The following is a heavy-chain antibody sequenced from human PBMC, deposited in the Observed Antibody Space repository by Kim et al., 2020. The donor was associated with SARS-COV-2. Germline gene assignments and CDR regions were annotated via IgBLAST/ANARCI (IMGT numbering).Heavy chain of an antibody. CDR3: ARERPYYDFWSGYYTGANWFDP. Sequence: SETLSLTCTVSGGSISSYYWSWIRQPPGKGLEWIGYIYYSGSTNYNPSLKSRVTISVDTSKNQFSLKLSSVTAADTAVYYCARERPYYDFWSGYYTGANWFDPWGQGTLVTVSS. V-gene: IGHV4-59*13. CDR1: GGSISSYY. CDR2: IYYSGST. J-gene: IGHJ5*02. D-gene: IGHD3-3*01.